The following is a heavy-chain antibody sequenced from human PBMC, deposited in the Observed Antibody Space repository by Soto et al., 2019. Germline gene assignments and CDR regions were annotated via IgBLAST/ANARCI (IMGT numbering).Heavy chain of an antibody. D-gene: IGHD2-2*02. CDR2: ISSRSDI. J-gene: IGHJ6*02. CDR1: GFTFSTYS. CDR3: EREYTAWPLAYGLDV. Sequence: GSLRLPCLVSGFTFSTYSINWVRQAPGKGLEWVSSISSRSDIYYADSVKGRFTISRDNAKNSVSLQMNSLRAEDTAVYYCEREYTAWPLAYGLDVWGQGTKVTVYS. V-gene: IGHV3-21*01.